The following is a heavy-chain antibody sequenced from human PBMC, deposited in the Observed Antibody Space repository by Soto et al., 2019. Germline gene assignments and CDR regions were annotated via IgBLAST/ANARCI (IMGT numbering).Heavy chain of an antibody. V-gene: IGHV3-13*01. CDR1: GFTFSRFD. CDR2: IGIGGDT. J-gene: IGHJ5*02. Sequence: EVQLVESGGGLIQPGGSLRLSCAASGFTFSRFDMYWVRQPTGKGLLEGVSGIGIGGDTYYAGSVKGRFTISREDAKNSVYLQMNSLRAEDTAVYYGARAASSGYCSGGSCGWIDPWGQGTLVTVSS. CDR3: ARAASSGYCSGGSCGWIDP. D-gene: IGHD2-15*01.